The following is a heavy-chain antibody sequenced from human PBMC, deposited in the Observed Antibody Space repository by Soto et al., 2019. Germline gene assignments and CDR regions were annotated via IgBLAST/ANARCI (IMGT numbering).Heavy chain of an antibody. J-gene: IGHJ4*02. Sequence: SETLSLTCSVSGDSISNLDYFWAWIRQPPGQALEYIGYIYKSATTYYNPSFESRVAISVDTSKSQFSLNVTSVTAADTAVYYRARATGTLRSRNCDYWGQGSLVTVSS. CDR3: ARATGTLRSRNCDY. D-gene: IGHD1-1*01. CDR1: GDSISNLDYF. CDR2: IYKSATT. V-gene: IGHV4-30-4*01.